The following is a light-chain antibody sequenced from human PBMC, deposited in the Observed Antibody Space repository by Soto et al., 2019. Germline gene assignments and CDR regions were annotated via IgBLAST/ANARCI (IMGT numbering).Light chain of an antibody. V-gene: IGLV2-14*01. Sequence: QSALTQPASVSGSPGQSIAISCTGTGSDVGGYNYVSWYQQHPGKAPTVMIYDVSNRPSGVSNRFSGSKSGNTASLTISGLQADDEADYYCSSYTSSSTYVFGTGTKLTVL. CDR1: GSDVGGYNY. J-gene: IGLJ1*01. CDR2: DVS. CDR3: SSYTSSSTYV.